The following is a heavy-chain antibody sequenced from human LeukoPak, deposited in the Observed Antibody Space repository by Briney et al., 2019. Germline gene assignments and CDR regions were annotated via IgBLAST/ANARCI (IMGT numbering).Heavy chain of an antibody. CDR2: ISGSGGTT. V-gene: IGHV3-23*01. CDR3: ARDSTGGDPPLGY. J-gene: IGHJ4*02. Sequence: KPGGSLRLSCAASGFTFSSCAVSWVRQAPGKGLEWVSAISGSGGTTYYADSVKGRFTISRDNSKNTLYLQMNSLRAEDTAVYYCARDSTGGDPPLGYWGQGTLVTVSS. CDR1: GFTFSSCA. D-gene: IGHD4-17*01.